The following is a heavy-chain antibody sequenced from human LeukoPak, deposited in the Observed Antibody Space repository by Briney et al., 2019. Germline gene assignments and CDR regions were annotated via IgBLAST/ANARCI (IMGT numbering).Heavy chain of an antibody. Sequence: PGGSLRLSCAASGFTFSSYGMHWVRQAPGKGLEWVTFIRDDGTKTYYADSVKGRFTISRDNSKNTLYLQMDSLRPEDTAVYYCAKVSRNSWGLFDYWGQGSLVTVSS. V-gene: IGHV3-30*02. CDR3: AKVSRNSWGLFDY. CDR2: IRDDGTKT. D-gene: IGHD6-13*01. CDR1: GFTFSSYG. J-gene: IGHJ4*02.